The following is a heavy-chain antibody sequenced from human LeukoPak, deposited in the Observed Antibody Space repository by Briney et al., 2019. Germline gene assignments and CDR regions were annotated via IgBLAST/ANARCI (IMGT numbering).Heavy chain of an antibody. J-gene: IGHJ5*02. D-gene: IGHD4-11*01. Sequence: GGSLRLSCAASGFTFSSYAMHWVRQAPGKGLEWVAAISYDGSNKYYADSVKGRFTISRDNSKSTLYLQMNSLRAEDTAVYYCARAVYSNYNWFDPWGQGTLVTVSS. CDR1: GFTFSSYA. CDR2: ISYDGSNK. V-gene: IGHV3-30*01. CDR3: ARAVYSNYNWFDP.